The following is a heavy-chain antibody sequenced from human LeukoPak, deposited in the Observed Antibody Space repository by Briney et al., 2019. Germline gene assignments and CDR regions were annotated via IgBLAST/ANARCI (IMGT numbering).Heavy chain of an antibody. V-gene: IGHV4-30-2*01. CDR1: GGSISSGGYS. CDR2: IYHSGST. J-gene: IGHJ6*04. CDR3: AKGRAAAGYYGMDV. D-gene: IGHD6-13*01. Sequence: SQTLSLTCAVSGGSISSGGYSWSWIRQPPGKGLEWIGYIYHSGSTYYDPSLKSRVTISVDRSKNQFSLKLSSVTAADTAVYYCAKGRAAAGYYGMDVWGKGTTVTVSS.